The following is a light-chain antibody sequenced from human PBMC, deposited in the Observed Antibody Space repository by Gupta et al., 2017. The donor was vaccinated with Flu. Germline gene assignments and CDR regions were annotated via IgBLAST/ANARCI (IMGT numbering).Light chain of an antibody. CDR2: GAS. J-gene: IGKJ2*01. CDR1: QSVSSK. V-gene: IGKV3-15*01. Sequence: ATLSVSPGERATLSCRASQSVSSKLAWYQQKPGQAPRLLIYGASTRATGIPARFSGSGSGTDFTLTISSRQSEDFAVYYCQQYNDWALYTFGQGTKLEIK. CDR3: QQYNDWALYT.